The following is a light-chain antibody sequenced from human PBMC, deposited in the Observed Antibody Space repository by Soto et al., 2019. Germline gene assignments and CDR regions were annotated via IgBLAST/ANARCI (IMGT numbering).Light chain of an antibody. J-gene: IGKJ1*01. V-gene: IGKV3-15*01. CDR3: QQYYNWPRT. Sequence: EIVMTQSPATLSVSPGEIATLYFRASQSVYNNLAWYQQKPSQAPRLLIYDGSSRATDIPTRFSGSGSGTEFTLTISSLRSEDFAVYFCQQYYNWPRTFGQGTKVDNK. CDR1: QSVYNN. CDR2: DGS.